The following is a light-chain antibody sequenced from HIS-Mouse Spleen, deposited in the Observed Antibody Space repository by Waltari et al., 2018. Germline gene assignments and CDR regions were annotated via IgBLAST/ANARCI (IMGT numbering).Light chain of an antibody. V-gene: IGKV1-9*01. CDR1: QGISSY. Sequence: DIQLTQSPSFLSASVGDRVTITCRASQGISSYLAWYQQQPGKAPKLLIHAASTLQSGVPSRFSGSGSGTEFTLTISSLQPEDFATYYCQQLNSYPPTFGQGTKVEIK. CDR2: AAS. CDR3: QQLNSYPPT. J-gene: IGKJ1*01.